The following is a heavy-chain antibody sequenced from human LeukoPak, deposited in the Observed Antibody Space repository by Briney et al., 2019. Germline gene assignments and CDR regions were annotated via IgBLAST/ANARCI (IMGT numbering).Heavy chain of an antibody. CDR2: IYYSGST. CDR1: GGSISSGDYY. D-gene: IGHD2-15*01. J-gene: IGHJ3*02. V-gene: IGHV4-30-4*01. CDR3: ARDIGGGGSAPDASDI. Sequence: PSQTLSLTCTVSGGSISSGDYYWSWIRQPPGKGLEWIGYIYYSGSTYYNPSLKSRVTISVDTSKNQFSLKLSSVTAADTAVYYCARDIGGGGSAPDASDIWGQGTMVTVSS.